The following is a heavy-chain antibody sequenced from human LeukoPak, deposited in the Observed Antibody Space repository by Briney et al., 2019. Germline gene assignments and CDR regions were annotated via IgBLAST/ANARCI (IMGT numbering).Heavy chain of an antibody. CDR2: ISSSGDT. J-gene: IGHJ4*02. Sequence: PSETLSLTCTVSGASISDYYWTWIRQPPGKGLEWIGFISSSGDTNYNPSLKSRVTISIDTSKNQFSLKMSSATTADTAVYYCARDLDGVALDQWGQGTLVTVSS. CDR3: ARDLDGVALDQ. CDR1: GASISDYY. D-gene: IGHD4-17*01. V-gene: IGHV4-59*01.